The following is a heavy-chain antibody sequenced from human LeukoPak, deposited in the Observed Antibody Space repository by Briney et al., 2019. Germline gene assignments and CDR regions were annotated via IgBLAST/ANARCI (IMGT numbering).Heavy chain of an antibody. Sequence: SETLSPTCTVSGYSISSGYYWGWIRQPPGKGLEWIGSIYHSGSTYYNPSLKSRVTISVDTSKNQFSLKLSSVTAADTAVYYCARQSGSYLKNFGYWGQGTLVTVSS. V-gene: IGHV4-38-2*02. J-gene: IGHJ4*02. CDR3: ARQSGSYLKNFGY. D-gene: IGHD1-26*01. CDR1: GYSISSGYY. CDR2: IYHSGST.